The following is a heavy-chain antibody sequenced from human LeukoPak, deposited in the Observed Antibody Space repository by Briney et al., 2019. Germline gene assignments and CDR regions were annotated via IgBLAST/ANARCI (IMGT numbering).Heavy chain of an antibody. V-gene: IGHV3-74*03. CDR2: INSVGSTI. Sequence: GGSLRLSCAASGFTFSSCWMHWVRQAPGEGLVWVAHINSVGSTITYADSVRGRFTISRDNAKNTPYLQMDSLRAEDTAVYYCARDTYDFWSGSDYGMDVWGQGTTLIVSS. CDR3: ARDTYDFWSGSDYGMDV. J-gene: IGHJ6*02. D-gene: IGHD3-3*01. CDR1: GFTFSSCW.